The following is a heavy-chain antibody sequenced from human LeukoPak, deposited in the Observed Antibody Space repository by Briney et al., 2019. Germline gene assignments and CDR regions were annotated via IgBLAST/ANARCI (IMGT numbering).Heavy chain of an antibody. CDR2: MYYSGST. Sequence: SETLSLTCTVSVGSTSSYYWNWIRQPPGKGLEWIGYMYYSGSTNYNPSLKSRVAISVDTSKNQFSLRPRSVTAADTAVYYCAGSSGWGSWWFDPWGQGTLVTVSS. J-gene: IGHJ5*02. D-gene: IGHD6-19*01. CDR3: AGSSGWGSWWFDP. V-gene: IGHV4-59*01. CDR1: VGSTSSYY.